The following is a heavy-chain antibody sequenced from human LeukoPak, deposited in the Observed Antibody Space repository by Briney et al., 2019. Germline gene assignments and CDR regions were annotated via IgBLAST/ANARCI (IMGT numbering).Heavy chain of an antibody. J-gene: IGHJ4*02. CDR3: ARDSGSYPYYFDY. CDR2: ISYDGSNK. Sequence: GGSLRLSCAASGFAFSSYAMHWVRQAPGKGLEWVAAISYDGSNKYYADSVKGRFTISRDNSKNTLYLQMNSLRAEDTAVYYCARDSGSYPYYFDYWGQGTLVTVSS. V-gene: IGHV3-30-3*01. D-gene: IGHD1-26*01. CDR1: GFAFSSYA.